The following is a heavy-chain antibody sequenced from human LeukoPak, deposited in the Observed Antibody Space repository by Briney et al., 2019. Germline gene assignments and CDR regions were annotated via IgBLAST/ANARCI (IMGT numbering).Heavy chain of an antibody. J-gene: IGHJ4*02. CDR1: GGSISSYY. D-gene: IGHD6-13*01. CDR2: IYYSGST. V-gene: IGHV4-59*08. CDR3: ARHRAAADPSLDY. Sequence: PSETLSLTCTVSGGSISSYYWIWIRQPPGKGLEWIGYIYYSGSTNYNPSLKSRVTISVDTSKNQFSLKLSSVTAADTAAYYCARHRAAADPSLDYWGQGTLVTVSS.